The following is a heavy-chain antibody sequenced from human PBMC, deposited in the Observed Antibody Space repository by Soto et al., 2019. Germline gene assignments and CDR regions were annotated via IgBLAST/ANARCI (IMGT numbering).Heavy chain of an antibody. CDR2: IWYDGSNT. CDR3: ARWRRRGYYYYGIDV. V-gene: IGHV3-33*01. Sequence: SLTLSCAASRFIFSSYAVHWVRQAPGKGLEWMAVIWYDGSNTYYAHCVMGRFTNSRDNSKNTLYMRMSSLRAEDTAGYYCARWRRRGYYYYGIDVWGQGTTVTVSS. D-gene: IGHD3-10*01. J-gene: IGHJ6*02. CDR1: RFIFSSYA.